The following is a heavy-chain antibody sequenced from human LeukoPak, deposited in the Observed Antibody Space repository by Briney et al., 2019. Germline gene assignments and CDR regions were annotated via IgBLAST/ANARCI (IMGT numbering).Heavy chain of an antibody. CDR3: ARGGVAASHYYFDY. D-gene: IGHD2-15*01. Sequence: SQTLSLTCTVSGGSISSGSYYWSWIRQPAGKGLEWIGRIYTSGSTNYNPSLKSRVTISVDTSKNQCSLKLSSVTAADTAVYYCARGGVAASHYYFDYWGQGTLVTVSS. CDR1: GGSISSGSYY. J-gene: IGHJ4*02. V-gene: IGHV4-61*02. CDR2: IYTSGST.